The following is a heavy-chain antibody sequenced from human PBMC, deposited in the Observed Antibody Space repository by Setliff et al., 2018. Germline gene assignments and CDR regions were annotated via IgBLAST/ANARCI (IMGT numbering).Heavy chain of an antibody. V-gene: IGHV4-39*02. J-gene: IGHJ4*02. CDR2: ISHSANK. D-gene: IGHD5-12*01. CDR1: GGSISDNNYY. CDR3: ARESRFGYSGYDCAFDY. Sequence: NPSETLSLTCTVSGGSISDNNYYWGWIRQSPGKELEWIGGISHSANKYYNPSFRTGVTISVDMSKYQFFLNLDFVTAADTALYYCARESRFGYSGYDCAFDYWGQGRLVTVSS.